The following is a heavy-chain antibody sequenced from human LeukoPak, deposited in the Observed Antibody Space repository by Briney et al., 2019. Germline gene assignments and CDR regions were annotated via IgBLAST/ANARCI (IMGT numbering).Heavy chain of an antibody. CDR2: ISAYNGNT. Sequence: ASVKVSCKASGGTFSSYAISWVRQAPGQGLEWMGWISAYNGNTNYAQKLQGRVTMTTDTSTSTAYMELRSLRSDDTAVYYCARGGCSSTSCYWIDYWGQGTLVTVSS. J-gene: IGHJ4*02. CDR3: ARGGCSSTSCYWIDY. CDR1: GGTFSSYA. V-gene: IGHV1-18*01. D-gene: IGHD2-2*01.